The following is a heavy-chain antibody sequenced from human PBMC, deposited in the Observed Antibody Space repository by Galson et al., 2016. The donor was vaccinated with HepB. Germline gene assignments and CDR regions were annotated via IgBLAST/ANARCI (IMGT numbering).Heavy chain of an antibody. D-gene: IGHD4-23*01. CDR3: ARVPGKVSTRPPYHFYYYAMDV. Sequence: ETLSLTCAVSGDSINNRNWWSWVRQAPGKGLQWIGEVYHTGSTNYDPSLRSRVRISGDKSKNEISLNLTSVPAADTAVYYCARVPGKVSTRPPYHFYYYAMDVWGPGTTVVVSS. V-gene: IGHV4-4*02. J-gene: IGHJ6*02. CDR1: GDSINNRNW. CDR2: VYHTGST.